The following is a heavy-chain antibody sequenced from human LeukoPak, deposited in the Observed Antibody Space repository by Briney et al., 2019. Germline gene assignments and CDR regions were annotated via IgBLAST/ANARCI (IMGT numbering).Heavy chain of an antibody. CDR2: ISASGGGT. CDR3: AKGRSTSWKASYYFDY. J-gene: IGHJ4*02. D-gene: IGHD2-2*01. V-gene: IGHV3-23*01. CDR1: GFTFSIYA. Sequence: PGGSLRLSCAASGFTFSIYAMTWVRQAPGKGLEWVSVISASGGGTSYADSVKGRSTISRDNSKNMLYLQMNSLSVEDTAVYYCAKGRSTSWKASYYFDYWGQGTQLTVSS.